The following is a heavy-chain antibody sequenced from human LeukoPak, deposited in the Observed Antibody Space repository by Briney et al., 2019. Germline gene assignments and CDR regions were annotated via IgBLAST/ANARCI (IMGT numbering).Heavy chain of an antibody. Sequence: GESLKISCKGSGYTFTSYGISWVRQAPGQGLEWMGWISAYNGNTNYAQKLQGRVTMTTDTSTSTAYMELRSLRSDDTAVYYCAYSSFSPNYFDYWGQGTLVTVSS. J-gene: IGHJ4*02. D-gene: IGHD3-22*01. V-gene: IGHV1-18*01. CDR3: AYSSFSPNYFDY. CDR1: GYTFTSYG. CDR2: ISAYNGNT.